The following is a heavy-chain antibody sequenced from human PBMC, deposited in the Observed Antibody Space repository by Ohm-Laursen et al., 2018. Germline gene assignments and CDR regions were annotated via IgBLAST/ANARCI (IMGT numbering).Heavy chain of an antibody. Sequence: SLRLSCAASGFTFSSYEMNWVRQPPGKGLEWVSYISSSGSTIYHADSVKGRFTISRDNAKNSLYLQMNSLRAEDTAVYYCAKDSVPRNGVFDAFDIWGQGSMVTVSS. D-gene: IGHD3-10*01. J-gene: IGHJ3*02. CDR3: AKDSVPRNGVFDAFDI. CDR2: ISSSGSTI. V-gene: IGHV3-48*03. CDR1: GFTFSSYE.